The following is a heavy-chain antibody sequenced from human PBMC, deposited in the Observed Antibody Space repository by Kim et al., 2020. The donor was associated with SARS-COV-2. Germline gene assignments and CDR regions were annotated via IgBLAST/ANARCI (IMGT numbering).Heavy chain of an antibody. J-gene: IGHJ4*02. D-gene: IGHD2-2*01. V-gene: IGHV5-51*01. CDR3: ARRYCSSSSCYLDY. Sequence: SPSFHGQVTISADTSINTAYLQWSSLKASDTAMYFCARRYCSSSSCYLDYWGQGTLVTVSS.